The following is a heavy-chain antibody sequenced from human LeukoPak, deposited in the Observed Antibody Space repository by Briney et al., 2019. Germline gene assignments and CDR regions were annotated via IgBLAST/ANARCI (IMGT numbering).Heavy chain of an antibody. CDR2: IRYDGSNK. V-gene: IGHV3-30*02. J-gene: IGHJ4*02. CDR3: AKPELLWFGEFNYDY. CDR1: GFTFSSYG. D-gene: IGHD3-10*01. Sequence: GGSLRLSCAVSGFTFSSYGMHWVRQAPGKGLEWVAFIRYDGSNKYYADSVKGRFTISRDNSKNTLYLQMNSLRAEDTAVYYCAKPELLWFGEFNYDYWGQGTLVTVSS.